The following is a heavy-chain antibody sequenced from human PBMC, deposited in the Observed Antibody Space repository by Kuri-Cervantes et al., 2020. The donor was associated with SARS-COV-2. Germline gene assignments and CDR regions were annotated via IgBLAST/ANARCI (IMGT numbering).Heavy chain of an antibody. V-gene: IGHV3-23*01. CDR1: GFAFSSHA. Sequence: GESLKISCAASGFAFSSHAMSWVRQTPEKGLEWVSAIRSGGASTSYADSVTGRFSISRDDSKNTLYLQMNGLRVEDTAVYFCARDRGAFGGWFDPWGQGTLVTVSS. J-gene: IGHJ5*02. D-gene: IGHD3-16*01. CDR2: IRSGGAST. CDR3: ARDRGAFGGWFDP.